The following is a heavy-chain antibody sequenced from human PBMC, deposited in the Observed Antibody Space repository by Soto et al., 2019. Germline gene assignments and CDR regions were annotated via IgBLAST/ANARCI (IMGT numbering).Heavy chain of an antibody. V-gene: IGHV1-46*01. Sequence: QVQLVQSGAEVKKPGASVKISCKASGFSFTSYYMHWVRQAPEQGLEWVGKSNIDGSTQYARNFQGRVNMTSHTSTSTFYMEVNSLSYEHTAVYYCARDLEYNFYAFWGQGTLVTVSS. CDR2: SNIDGST. CDR3: ARDLEYNFYAF. D-gene: IGHD3-3*01. J-gene: IGHJ4*02. CDR1: GFSFTSYY.